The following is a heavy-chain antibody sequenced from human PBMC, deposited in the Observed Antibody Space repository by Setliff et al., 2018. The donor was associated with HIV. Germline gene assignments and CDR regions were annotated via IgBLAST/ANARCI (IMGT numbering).Heavy chain of an antibody. CDR3: AREGGQGYSGSGSFYHRNFDL. D-gene: IGHD3-10*01. CDR1: GGSLSGYY. V-gene: IGHV4-34*01. J-gene: IGHJ2*01. CDR2: INQSGNT. Sequence: KTSETLSLTCAVYGGSLSGYYWSWVRQSPGRGLEWIGEINQSGNTNFNPSLESRLIISVDTSKSQFSLKLTSVTAADTALYYCAREGGQGYSGSGSFYHRNFDLWGRGTLVTVSS.